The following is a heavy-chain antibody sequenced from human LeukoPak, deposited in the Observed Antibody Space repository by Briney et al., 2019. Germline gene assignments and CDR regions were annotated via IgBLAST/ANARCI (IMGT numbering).Heavy chain of an antibody. Sequence: GASVKVSCKASGYTFTSYWIGWVRQMPGKGLEWMGIIYPADSDARYSPSFQGQVTISADKSISTAYLQWSSLKASDTAMYYCARLNDYSNYGLIPEGPFDYWGQGTLVTVSS. CDR2: IYPADSDA. D-gene: IGHD4-11*01. J-gene: IGHJ4*02. CDR1: GYTFTSYW. CDR3: ARLNDYSNYGLIPEGPFDY. V-gene: IGHV5-51*01.